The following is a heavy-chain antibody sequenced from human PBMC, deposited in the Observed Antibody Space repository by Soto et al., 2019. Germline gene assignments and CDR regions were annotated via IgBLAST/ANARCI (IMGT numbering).Heavy chain of an antibody. CDR2: ISYDGSNK. J-gene: IGHJ6*02. V-gene: IGHV3-30-3*01. CDR3: ARVGRITIFGVVPTPVGLDV. CDR1: GFTFSSYA. D-gene: IGHD3-3*01. Sequence: GGSLRLSCAASGFTFSSYAMHWVRQAPGKGLEWVAVISYDGSNKYYADSVKGRFTISRDNSKNTLYLQMNSLRAEDTAVYYCARVGRITIFGVVPTPVGLDVWGQGTTVTVSS.